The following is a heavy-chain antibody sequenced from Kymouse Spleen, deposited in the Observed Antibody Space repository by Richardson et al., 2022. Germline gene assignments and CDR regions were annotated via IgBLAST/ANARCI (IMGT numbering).Heavy chain of an antibody. Sequence: EVQLVESGGGLVKPGGSLRLSCAASGFTFSSYSMNWVRQAPGKGLEWVSSISSSSSYIYYADSVKGRFTISRDNAKNSLYLQMNSLRAEDTAVYYCARRSSSWYGFDYWGQGTLVTVSS. V-gene: IGHV3-21*03. D-gene: IGHD6-13*01. CDR1: GFTFSSYS. CDR2: ISSSSSYI. J-gene: IGHJ4*02. CDR3: ARRSSSWYGFDY.